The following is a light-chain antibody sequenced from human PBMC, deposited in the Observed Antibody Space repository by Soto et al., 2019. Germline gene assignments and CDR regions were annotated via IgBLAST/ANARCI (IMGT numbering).Light chain of an antibody. V-gene: IGKV3-20*01. Sequence: EIVMTQSPATLSVSHGERATLSCRASQSVSNDFLAWYQQKPGQAPRLLIYGASTRATDVPDRFSGSGSGADFTLTISRLEPEDFAVYYCQQYGSSPPRTFGQGTKVDIK. CDR1: QSVSNDF. CDR2: GAS. CDR3: QQYGSSPPRT. J-gene: IGKJ1*01.